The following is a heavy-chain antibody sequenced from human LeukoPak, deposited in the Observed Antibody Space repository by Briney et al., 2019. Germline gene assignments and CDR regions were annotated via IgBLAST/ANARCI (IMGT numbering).Heavy chain of an antibody. CDR3: ARSLSTTGTKY. D-gene: IGHD1-7*01. CDR2: INHSGST. CDR1: GGSFSGYY. Sequence: SETLSLTCAVYGGSFSGYYWSWIRQPPGKGLEWIGEINHSGSTYYNPSLKSRVTISVDTSKNQFSLKLTSVTAADTAVYYCARSLSTTGTKYWGQGTLVTVSS. V-gene: IGHV4-34*01. J-gene: IGHJ4*02.